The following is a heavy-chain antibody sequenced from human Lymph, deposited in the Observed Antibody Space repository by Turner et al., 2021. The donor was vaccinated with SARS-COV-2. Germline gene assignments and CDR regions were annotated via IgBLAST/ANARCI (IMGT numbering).Heavy chain of an antibody. Sequence: EVQLVESGGGLVKPGGSLRLSCAASGFTFSSYSMNWVRQAPGKGLEWVSSITFTSSYIDDADSVKGRFTISRDNAKNSLYLQMNSLRAEDTAVYYCARGPPDFPYYFDYWGQGTLVTVSS. CDR2: ITFTSSYI. CDR3: ARGPPDFPYYFDY. CDR1: GFTFSSYS. J-gene: IGHJ4*02. V-gene: IGHV3-21*01.